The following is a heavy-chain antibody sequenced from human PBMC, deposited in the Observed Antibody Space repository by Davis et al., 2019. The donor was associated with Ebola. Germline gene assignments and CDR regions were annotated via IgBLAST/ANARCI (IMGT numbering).Heavy chain of an antibody. V-gene: IGHV3-7*01. CDR3: ARDAEYYFDY. CDR1: GFTFSSYW. J-gene: IGHJ4*02. Sequence: GESLKISCAASGFTFSSYWMSWVRQAPGKGLEWVANIKQDGSEKYYVDSVKGRFTISRDNAKNSLYLQMNSLRAEDTAVYYCARDAEYYFDYWGQGTLVTVSS. CDR2: IKQDGSEK.